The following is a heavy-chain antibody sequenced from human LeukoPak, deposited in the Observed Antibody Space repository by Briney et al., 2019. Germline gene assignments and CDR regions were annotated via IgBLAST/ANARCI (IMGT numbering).Heavy chain of an antibody. CDR1: GHTFTSYG. V-gene: IGHV1-18*01. D-gene: IGHD2-2*01. Sequence: ASVKVSCKASGHTFTSYGISLVRQAPGQGLEWMGWISAYNGNTNYAQKFQGRVTMTTDTSTSTAYMELRSLRSDDTAVYYCARGHCSSTSCYRGVVYWGQGTLVTVSS. CDR2: ISAYNGNT. J-gene: IGHJ4*02. CDR3: ARGHCSSTSCYRGVVY.